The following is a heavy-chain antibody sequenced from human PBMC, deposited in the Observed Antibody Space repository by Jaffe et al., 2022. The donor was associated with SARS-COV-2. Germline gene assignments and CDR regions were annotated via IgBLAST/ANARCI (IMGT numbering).Heavy chain of an antibody. CDR3: SRRIVEATKDAFDI. CDR2: IRSKTYSGTT. J-gene: IGHJ3*02. Sequence: EVQLVESGGGLVKPGRSLRLSCTASGFTFGDDAVSWLRQAPGKGLEWVGLIRSKTYSGTTEYAASVKGRFTISRDDFRNIGYLQMNSLKTEDTAVYFCSRRIVEATKDAFDIWGQGTMVTVSS. V-gene: IGHV3-49*05. D-gene: IGHD1-26*01. CDR1: GFTFGDDA.